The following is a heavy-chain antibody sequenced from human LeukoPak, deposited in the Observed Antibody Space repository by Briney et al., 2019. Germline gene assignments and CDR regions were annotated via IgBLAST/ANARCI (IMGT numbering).Heavy chain of an antibody. J-gene: IGHJ4*02. CDR2: INPNSGGT. Sequence: GASVKVSCKASGYTFTGYYMHWVRQAPGQGLGWMGWINPNSGGTNYAQKFQGRVTMTRDTSISTAYMELSRLRSDDTAVYYCARGGKMATITFDYWGQGTLVTVSS. D-gene: IGHD5-24*01. CDR1: GYTFTGYY. V-gene: IGHV1-2*02. CDR3: ARGGKMATITFDY.